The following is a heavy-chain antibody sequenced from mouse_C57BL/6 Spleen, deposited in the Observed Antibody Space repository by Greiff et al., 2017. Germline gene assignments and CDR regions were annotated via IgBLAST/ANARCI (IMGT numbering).Heavy chain of an antibody. D-gene: IGHD1-1*01. Sequence: LVESGPELVKPGASVKISCKASGYSFTGYYMNWVKQSPDKSLEWIGEINPSTGGTTYNQKFKAKATLTVDKSSSTAYMQLKSLTSEDSAVYYCARGEGTTVEEDYFDYWGQGTTLTVSS. CDR2: INPSTGGT. J-gene: IGHJ2*01. CDR3: ARGEGTTVEEDYFDY. V-gene: IGHV1-42*01. CDR1: GYSFTGYY.